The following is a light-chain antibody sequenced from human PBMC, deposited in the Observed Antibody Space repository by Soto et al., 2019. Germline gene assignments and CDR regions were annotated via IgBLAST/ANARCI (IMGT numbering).Light chain of an antibody. CDR1: QSVNSW. V-gene: IGKV1-5*01. Sequence: DIQMTQSPSTLSAYVGDRVTITCRASQSVNSWLAWYRQKPGRAPKLLIYSVSNLDSGVPSRFSGSGSGTEFTLTISSLQPDDFATYYCQQFSSYSRTFGQGTKVEMK. CDR3: QQFSSYSRT. J-gene: IGKJ1*01. CDR2: SVS.